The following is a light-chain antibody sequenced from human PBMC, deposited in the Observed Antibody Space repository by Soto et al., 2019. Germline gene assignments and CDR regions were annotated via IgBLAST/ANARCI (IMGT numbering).Light chain of an antibody. CDR2: GAS. J-gene: IGKJ3*01. CDR1: QSVSSSY. V-gene: IGKV3-20*01. CDR3: QQYGSAPPAFT. Sequence: EIVLTQSPGTLSLSPGERATLSCRASQSVSSSYLAWYQQKPGQAPRLLIYGASSRATGIPDRFSGSGSGTDFTLTISRLEPEAFAVYYCQQYGSAPPAFTFGPGTKVDIK.